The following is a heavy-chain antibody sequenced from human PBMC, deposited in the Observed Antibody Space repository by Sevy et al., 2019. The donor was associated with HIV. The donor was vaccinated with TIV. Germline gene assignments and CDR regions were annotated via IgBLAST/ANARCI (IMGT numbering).Heavy chain of an antibody. Sequence: GGSLRLSCAASGFTFSSYDMHWVRQAPGKGLEWVAVISYDGRSKNYADSVKGRFTISRDNAKSTLYLQMNSLRVDDPVVCYCAAVALTFGGEPYGNHHFKDVWGKGTTVTVSS. CDR3: AAVALTFGGEPYGNHHFKDV. CDR2: ISYDGRSK. J-gene: IGHJ6*03. CDR1: GFTFSSYD. D-gene: IGHD3-16*01. V-gene: IGHV3-30*03.